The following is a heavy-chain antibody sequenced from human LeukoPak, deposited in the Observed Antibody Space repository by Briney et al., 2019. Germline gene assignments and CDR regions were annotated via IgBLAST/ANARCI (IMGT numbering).Heavy chain of an antibody. CDR3: AELGITMIGGV. V-gene: IGHV3-7*01. Sequence: GGSLRLSCAASGFTFSNYWMSWVRQAPGKGLEWVANIRQDGSDKFYVDSVKGRFTISRDNAKNSLYLQMNSLRAEDTAVYYCAELGITMIGGVWGKGTTVTISS. D-gene: IGHD3-10*02. CDR1: GFTFSNYW. CDR2: IRQDGSDK. J-gene: IGHJ6*04.